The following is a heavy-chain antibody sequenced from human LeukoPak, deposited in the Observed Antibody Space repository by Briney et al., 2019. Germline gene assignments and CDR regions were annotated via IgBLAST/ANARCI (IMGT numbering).Heavy chain of an antibody. D-gene: IGHD2-15*01. J-gene: IGHJ6*02. CDR2: INPKNGDT. CDR1: GYTFTGYD. Sequence: ASVKVSCKASGYTFTGYDINWVRQATGQGLEWLGCINPKNGDTVYAQKFQGRVTMTKNTSISTAYMELSSLRSEDTAVYYCARVRGSYYSYGMDVWGQGTTVTVSS. CDR3: ARVRGSYYSYGMDV. V-gene: IGHV1-8*01.